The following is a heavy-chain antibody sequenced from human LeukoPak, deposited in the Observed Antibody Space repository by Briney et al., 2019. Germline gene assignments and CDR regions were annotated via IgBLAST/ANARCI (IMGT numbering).Heavy chain of an antibody. CDR2: ISGSGDST. CDR1: GFTFSSYA. J-gene: IGHJ4*02. V-gene: IGHV3-23*01. D-gene: IGHD3-16*01. CDR3: AGMNLRSLPDY. Sequence: HTGGSLRLPCAASGFTFSSYAMSWVRQAPGKGLEWVSAISGSGDSTYYADSVKGRFTISRDNSKNTLYLQMNSLRAEDTAVYYCAGMNLRSLPDYWGQGTLVTVSS.